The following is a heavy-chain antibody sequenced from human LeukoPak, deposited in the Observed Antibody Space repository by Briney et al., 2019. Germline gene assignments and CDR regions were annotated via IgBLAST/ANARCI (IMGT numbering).Heavy chain of an antibody. J-gene: IGHJ4*02. Sequence: KPSETLSLTCAGYGGSFSGYYWSWIRQPPGKGLEWIGEINHSGSTNYNPSLKSRVTISVDTSRNQFSLKLSSVTAADTAVYYCARVLGGDKRYYFDYWGQGTLVTVSS. D-gene: IGHD2-21*02. CDR2: INHSGST. CDR1: GGSFSGYY. CDR3: ARVLGGDKRYYFDY. V-gene: IGHV4-34*01.